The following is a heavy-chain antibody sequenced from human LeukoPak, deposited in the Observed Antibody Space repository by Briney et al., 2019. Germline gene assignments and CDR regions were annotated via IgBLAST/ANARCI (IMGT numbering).Heavy chain of an antibody. J-gene: IGHJ5*02. Sequence: SETLSLTCTVSGGSISSYYWSWIRQPAGKGLEWIGRIYTSGSTNYNPSLKSRVTMSVDTSKNQFSLKLSSVTAADTAVYYCARTWGLRGVFENWFDPWGQGTLVTVSS. D-gene: IGHD1-26*01. CDR2: IYTSGST. CDR3: ARTWGLRGVFENWFDP. CDR1: GGSISSYY. V-gene: IGHV4-4*07.